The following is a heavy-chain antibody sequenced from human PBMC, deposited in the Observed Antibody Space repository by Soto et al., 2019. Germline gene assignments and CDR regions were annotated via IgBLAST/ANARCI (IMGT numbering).Heavy chain of an antibody. Sequence: LSLTFTVSGGSISSVVYYWTWIRQHPGKGLELIGYFYHSGSTNYNPSLKSRVTISVDTSKNQFSLDLTSVTAADTAVYYCARSNMGTAPRADXWGQGTLVTVSX. CDR2: FYHSGST. D-gene: IGHD2-21*02. CDR1: GGSISSVVYY. V-gene: IGHV4-31*03. CDR3: ARSNMGTAPRADX. J-gene: IGHJ4*02.